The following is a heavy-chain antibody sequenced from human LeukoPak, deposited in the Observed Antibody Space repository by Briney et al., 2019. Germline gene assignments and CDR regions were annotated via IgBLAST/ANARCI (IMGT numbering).Heavy chain of an antibody. Sequence: ASVKVSCKASGYTFTSYGISWVRQAPGQGLEWMGWISAYNGNTNYAQKFQGRVTMTRDTSIGTAYMELSRLRSDDTALYYCARDGGLDYWGQGTLVTVSS. J-gene: IGHJ4*02. V-gene: IGHV1-18*01. CDR3: ARDGGLDY. CDR1: GYTFTSYG. CDR2: ISAYNGNT. D-gene: IGHD3-16*01.